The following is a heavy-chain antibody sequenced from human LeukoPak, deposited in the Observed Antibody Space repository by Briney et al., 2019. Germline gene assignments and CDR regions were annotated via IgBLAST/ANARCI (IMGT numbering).Heavy chain of an antibody. Sequence: GGSLRLSCAASGFTFSSHWMSWVRQAPGKGLEWVATMNQDGSEKYYVGSVKGRFTIPGDSAKNSLYLQMNGLRAEDTSVYYCTEVSGYWGQGTLVTVSS. J-gene: IGHJ4*02. CDR1: GFTFSSHW. CDR3: TEVSGY. CDR2: MNQDGSEK. V-gene: IGHV3-7*01.